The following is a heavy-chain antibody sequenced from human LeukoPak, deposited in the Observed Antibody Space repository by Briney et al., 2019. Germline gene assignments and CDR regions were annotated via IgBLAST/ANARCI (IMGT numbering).Heavy chain of an antibody. V-gene: IGHV3-30*18. CDR2: ISYDGSNK. Sequence: GSLRLSCAASGFTFSSYGMHWVRQAPGKGLEWVAVISYDGSNKYYADSVKGRFTISRDNSKNTLYLQMNSLRAEDTAVYYCAKDPIAAALVVFDYWGQGTLVTVSS. J-gene: IGHJ4*02. CDR3: AKDPIAAALVVFDY. D-gene: IGHD6-13*01. CDR1: GFTFSSYG.